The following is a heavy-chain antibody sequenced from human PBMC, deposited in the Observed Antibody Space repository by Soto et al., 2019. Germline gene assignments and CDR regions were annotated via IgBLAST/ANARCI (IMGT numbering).Heavy chain of an antibody. CDR2: ISYDGSNK. J-gene: IGHJ6*02. CDR3: ARDHYYDFWSGYSMFYYYGMDV. Sequence: GGSLRLSCAASGFTFSSYAMHWVRQAPGKGLEWVAVISYDGSNKYYADSVKGRFTISRDNSKNTLYLQMNSLRAEDTAVYYCARDHYYDFWSGYSMFYYYGMDVWGQGTTVTVSS. V-gene: IGHV3-30-3*01. CDR1: GFTFSSYA. D-gene: IGHD3-3*01.